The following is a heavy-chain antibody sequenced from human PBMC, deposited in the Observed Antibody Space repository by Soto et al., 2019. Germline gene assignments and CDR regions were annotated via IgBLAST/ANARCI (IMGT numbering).Heavy chain of an antibody. J-gene: IGHJ5*02. CDR2: MNPDSGHT. CDR3: ARGRVRYSSSNYVEP. CDR1: GYTFTSYD. V-gene: IGHV1-8*01. Sequence: QVQLVQSGAEVKKPGASVKVSCKASGYTFTSYDINWVRQATGQGPEWMGWMNPDSGHTGYARKFRGRVSMTRNTSISTAYMELSSLRSDDTAIYYCARGRVRYSSSNYVEPWGRGTLVTVSS. D-gene: IGHD6-6*01.